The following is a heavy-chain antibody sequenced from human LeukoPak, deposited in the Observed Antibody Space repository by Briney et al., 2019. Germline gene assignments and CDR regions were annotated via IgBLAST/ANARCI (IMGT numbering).Heavy chain of an antibody. D-gene: IGHD1-14*01. Sequence: SETLSLTCTVSGGSISSSSYYWGWIRQPPGKGLEWIGSIYYSGSTYYNPSLKSRVTISVDTSKNQFSLKLSSVTAADTAVYYCARQKNQDLFDFWGQGTLVTVSS. V-gene: IGHV4-39*01. CDR3: ARQKNQDLFDF. J-gene: IGHJ4*02. CDR2: IYYSGST. CDR1: GGSISSSSYY.